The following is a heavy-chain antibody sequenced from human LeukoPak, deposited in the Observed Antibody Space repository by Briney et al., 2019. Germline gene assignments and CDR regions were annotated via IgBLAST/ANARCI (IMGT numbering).Heavy chain of an antibody. CDR1: GFTFSNAW. CDR2: IKSKTDGGTT. Sequence: GGSLRLSCAASGFTFSNAWMSWVGQAPGKGLEWVGRIKSKTDGGTTDYAAPVKGRFTISRDDSKNTLYLQMNSLKTEDTAVYYCTTDGGGTYYYDSSGYPRDFWGQGTLVTVSS. J-gene: IGHJ4*02. D-gene: IGHD3-22*01. CDR3: TTDGGGTYYYDSSGYPRDF. V-gene: IGHV3-15*01.